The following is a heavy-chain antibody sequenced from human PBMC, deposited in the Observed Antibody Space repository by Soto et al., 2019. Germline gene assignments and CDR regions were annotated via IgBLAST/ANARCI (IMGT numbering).Heavy chain of an antibody. J-gene: IGHJ6*02. CDR2: IIPIFGTA. V-gene: IGHV1-69*13. Sequence: GASVKVSCKASGGTFSSYAISWVRQAPGQGLEWMGGIIPIFGTANYAQKFQGRVTITADEPTSTAYMELSSLRSEDTAVYYCARARRAARNYYYGMDVWGQGTTVTVSS. CDR1: GGTFSSYA. D-gene: IGHD6-13*01. CDR3: ARARRAARNYYYGMDV.